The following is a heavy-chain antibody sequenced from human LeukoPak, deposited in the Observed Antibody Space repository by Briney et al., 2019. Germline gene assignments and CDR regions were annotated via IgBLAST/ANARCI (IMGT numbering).Heavy chain of an antibody. CDR1: GFTFSSYA. CDR2: IGGGGGSI. V-gene: IGHV3-23*01. CDR3: AKAKGNWNDRLLDY. D-gene: IGHD1-20*01. J-gene: IGHJ4*02. Sequence: PGGSLRLSCAAYGFTFSSYAMNWVRQAPGKGLEWVSVIGGGGGSIYYADSVKGRFTISRDNSKNTLYLQMNSLRAEDTAVYSCAKAKGNWNDRLLDYWGQGTLVTVSS.